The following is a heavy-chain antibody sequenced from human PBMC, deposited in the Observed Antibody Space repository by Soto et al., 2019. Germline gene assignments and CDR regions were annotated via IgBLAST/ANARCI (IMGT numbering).Heavy chain of an antibody. V-gene: IGHV3-30*18. CDR3: AKEVAAEFDP. D-gene: IGHD6-13*01. J-gene: IGHJ5*02. Sequence: QVQLVESGGGVVQPGRSLRLSCAASGFTFSSYGMHWVRQAPGKGLEWVAVISYDGSNKYYADSVKGRFTISRDNSKNTLYLQMNSLRAEDTAVYYCAKEVAAEFDPLGQGTLVTVSS. CDR2: ISYDGSNK. CDR1: GFTFSSYG.